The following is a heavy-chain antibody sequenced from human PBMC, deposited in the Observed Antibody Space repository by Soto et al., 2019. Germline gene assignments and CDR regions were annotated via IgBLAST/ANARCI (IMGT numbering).Heavy chain of an antibody. Sequence: PGGSLRLSCATSGFTFSNYAMSWVRQTPGKGLEWVSGISASGASTYYADSVKGRFTTSRDNSKKTLYLQLNSLRAEDTAVYYCAKASASSSFLIDYWGQGTPVTVSS. V-gene: IGHV3-23*01. CDR3: AKASASSSFLIDY. D-gene: IGHD3-3*01. CDR2: ISASGAST. J-gene: IGHJ4*02. CDR1: GFTFSNYA.